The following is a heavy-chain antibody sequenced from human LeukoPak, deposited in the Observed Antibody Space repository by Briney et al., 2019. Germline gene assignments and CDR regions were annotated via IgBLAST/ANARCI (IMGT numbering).Heavy chain of an antibody. V-gene: IGHV3-48*01. Sequence: GGSLTLSCAASGFTFSSYSMNWVRQAPGKGLEWVSYISSSSSTIYYADSVKGRFTISRDNAKNSLYLQMNSLRAEDTAVYYCARDMGHCSGDTCYFDYWGQGTLVTVSS. J-gene: IGHJ4*02. CDR1: GFTFSSYS. D-gene: IGHD2-15*01. CDR2: ISSSSSTI. CDR3: ARDMGHCSGDTCYFDY.